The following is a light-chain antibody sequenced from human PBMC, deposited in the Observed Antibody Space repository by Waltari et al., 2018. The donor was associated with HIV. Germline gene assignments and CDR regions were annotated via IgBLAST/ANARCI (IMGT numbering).Light chain of an antibody. V-gene: IGKV1-9*01. Sequence: DIQLTQSPSFLSASVGDRVTVACRASQDISDFLAWYQQKPGIAPRLLIYDASTLYTGVPSRFRGSGSWTEFTLTISSLQPEDFASYYCQQLHTFPLTFGGGTKV. CDR3: QQLHTFPLT. CDR1: QDISDF. J-gene: IGKJ4*01. CDR2: DAS.